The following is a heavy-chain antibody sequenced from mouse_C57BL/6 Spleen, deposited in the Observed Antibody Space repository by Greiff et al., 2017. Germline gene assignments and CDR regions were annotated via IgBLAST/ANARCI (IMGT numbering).Heavy chain of an antibody. CDR2: INPSNGGT. J-gene: IGHJ3*01. CDR3: AREVRLYSNFFAY. D-gene: IGHD2-5*01. Sequence: QVQLQQPGTELVKPGASVKLSCKASGYTFTSYWMHWVKQRPGQGLEWIGNINPSNGGTNYNEKFKSKATLTVDKSSSTAYMQLSSLTSEDSAVXYCAREVRLYSNFFAYWGQGTLVTVSA. V-gene: IGHV1-53*01. CDR1: GYTFTSYW.